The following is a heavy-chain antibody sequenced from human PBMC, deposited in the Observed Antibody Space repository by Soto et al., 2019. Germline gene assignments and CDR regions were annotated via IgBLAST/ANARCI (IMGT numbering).Heavy chain of an antibody. J-gene: IGHJ4*02. CDR1: GYTFTSYG. V-gene: IGHV1-69*13. Sequence: SVKVSCKASGYTFTSYGISWVRQAPGQGLEWLGGIMPIFGRADYAQKFRGRVTITADESTSTAHMELSSLRSEDTAVYYCATRSPAFDYWGQGTLVTVSS. CDR3: ATRSPAFDY. CDR2: IMPIFGRA.